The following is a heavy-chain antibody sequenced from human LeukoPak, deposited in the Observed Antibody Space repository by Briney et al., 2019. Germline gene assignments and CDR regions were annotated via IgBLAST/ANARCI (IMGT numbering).Heavy chain of an antibody. D-gene: IGHD6-13*01. J-gene: IGHJ6*03. Sequence: GGSLRLSCAASGFTFSSYAMHWVRQAPGKGLEWVAVISYDGSNKYYADSVKGRFTISRDNSKNTLYLQMNSLRADDTAVYYCARGAGYSSSWYTRGEYYYYYMDVWGKGTTVTVSS. CDR3: ARGAGYSSSWYTRGEYYYYYMDV. CDR2: ISYDGSNK. CDR1: GFTFSSYA. V-gene: IGHV3-30-3*01.